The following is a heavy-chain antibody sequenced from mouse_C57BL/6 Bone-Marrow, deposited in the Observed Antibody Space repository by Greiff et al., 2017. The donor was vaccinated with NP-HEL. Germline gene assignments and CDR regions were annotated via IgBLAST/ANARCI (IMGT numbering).Heavy chain of an antibody. J-gene: IGHJ4*01. CDR3: ARLYGSSLSYAMDY. D-gene: IGHD1-1*01. CDR1: GYTFTSYW. Sequence: QVQLQQPGAELVMPGASVKLSCTASGYTFTSYWMHWVQQRPGQGLEWIGDIDPSDSYTNYTHKFKGKFPFTVDKSASTAYMQLSSLTSEDSAVYYCARLYGSSLSYAMDYWGQGTSVTVSS. V-gene: IGHV1-69*01. CDR2: IDPSDSYT.